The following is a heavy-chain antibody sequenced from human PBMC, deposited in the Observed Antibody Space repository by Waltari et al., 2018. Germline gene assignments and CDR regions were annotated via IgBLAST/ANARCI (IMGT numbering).Heavy chain of an antibody. J-gene: IGHJ6*03. V-gene: IGHV1-69*12. Sequence: HVQLVQSGAEVRTPGSSVKVSCKASGGPFGGYGISWVRLTPGQRLEWLGVIIPIFGIPDYSQKFQDRLTITADASTSTAYMELSSLTSEDTAIYFCATHKLGISQHYYHMGAWGKGTTVTISS. CDR2: IIPIFGIP. D-gene: IGHD7-27*01. CDR1: GGPFGGYG. CDR3: ATHKLGISQHYYHMGA.